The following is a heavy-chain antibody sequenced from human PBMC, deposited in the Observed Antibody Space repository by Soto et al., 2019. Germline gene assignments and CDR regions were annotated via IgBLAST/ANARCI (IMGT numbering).Heavy chain of an antibody. V-gene: IGHV4-31*03. Sequence: LSLTCTVSGGSISSGDYYWSWIRQHPGKGLEWIGYIYYSGSTYYNPSLKSRVIISVDTSKNQFSLKLSSVTAADTAVYYCARGSTVAAILFDYWGQGTLVTVSS. J-gene: IGHJ4*02. CDR3: ARGSTVAAILFDY. D-gene: IGHD2-15*01. CDR1: GGSISSGDYY. CDR2: IYYSGST.